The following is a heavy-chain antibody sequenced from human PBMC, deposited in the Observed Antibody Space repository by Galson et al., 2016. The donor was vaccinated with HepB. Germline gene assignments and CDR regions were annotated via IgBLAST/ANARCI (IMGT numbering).Heavy chain of an antibody. CDR3: ANAFGSGSYPKRWFDP. D-gene: IGHD3-10*01. CDR2: ILYDGTEH. CDR1: GFIFSNYG. Sequence: SLRLSCAASGFIFSNYGMHWVRQAPGKGLEWVAVILYDGTEHSYVDSVRGRFTISRDNSKSTLNLEMNSLRVEDTGVYYCANAFGSGSYPKRWFDPWGQGTMVIAAS. J-gene: IGHJ5*02. V-gene: IGHV3-30*18.